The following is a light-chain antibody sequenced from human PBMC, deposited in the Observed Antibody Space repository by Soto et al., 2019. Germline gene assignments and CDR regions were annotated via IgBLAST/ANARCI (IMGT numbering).Light chain of an antibody. J-gene: IGKJ1*01. CDR2: GAS. CDR1: QSVSSSY. CDR3: QQYGSSSLSWT. V-gene: IGKV3-20*01. Sequence: EIVLTQSPGTLSLSPGERATLSCRASQSVSSSYLAWYQQKPGQAPRLLIYGASSRATGIPDRFSGSGSGTDFTLTISRLEPEDFAVYYCQQYGSSSLSWTFGQGTKVEIK.